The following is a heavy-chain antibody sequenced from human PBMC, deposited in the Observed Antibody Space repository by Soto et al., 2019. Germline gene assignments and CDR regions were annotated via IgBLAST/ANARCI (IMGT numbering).Heavy chain of an antibody. CDR2: IYSGGST. V-gene: IGHV3-53*04. D-gene: IGHD2-21*02. CDR1: GFTVSSNY. Sequence: EVQLVESGGGLVQPGGSLRLSCAASGFTVSSNYMSWVRQAPGKGLEWVSVIYSGGSTYYADSVKGRFTISRHNSKNALYLQMNSLRAEDTAVYYCARELVGDSPGGFAYWGQGTLVTVSS. J-gene: IGHJ4*02. CDR3: ARELVGDSPGGFAY.